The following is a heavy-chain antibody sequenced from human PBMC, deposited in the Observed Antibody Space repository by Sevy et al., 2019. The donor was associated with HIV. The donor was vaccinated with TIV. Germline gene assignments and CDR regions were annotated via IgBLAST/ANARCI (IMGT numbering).Heavy chain of an antibody. CDR2: INPKSGAT. CDR1: GYTFTDTGYY. V-gene: IGHV1-2*02. J-gene: IGHJ6*02. Sequence: ASVKVSCKASGYTFTDTGYYVHWVRQAPGQGLEWMGWINPKSGATDYAQKFQGRVTMTRDTSVSTANMELSRLRSDDTAVYYCARESYDFWTGSVDYDYGMDVWGQGTTVTVSS. CDR3: ARESYDFWTGSVDYDYGMDV. D-gene: IGHD3-3*01.